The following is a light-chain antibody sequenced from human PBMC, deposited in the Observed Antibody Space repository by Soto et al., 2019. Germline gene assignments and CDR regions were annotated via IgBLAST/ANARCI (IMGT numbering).Light chain of an antibody. CDR3: QQYKNYPWA. J-gene: IGKJ1*01. CDR2: KAS. V-gene: IGKV1-5*03. Sequence: DIQMTQSPSTLSASVGDRVTITYRASQNIDSWLAWYQQKPGKAPKLLIYKASSLESGVPSRFSGSGSGTEFTLTISSLQPDDFATYYCQQYKNYPWAFGQGTKVEIK. CDR1: QNIDSW.